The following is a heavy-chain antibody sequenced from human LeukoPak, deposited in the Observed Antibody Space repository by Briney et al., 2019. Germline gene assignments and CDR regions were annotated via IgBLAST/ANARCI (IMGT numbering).Heavy chain of an antibody. CDR2: IYHSGST. CDR3: ARGQYCSSTSCYTFDP. CDR1: GGSISSGGYS. D-gene: IGHD2-2*02. Sequence: SETLSLTCAVSGGSISSGGYSWSWIRQPPGKGLEWIGYIYHSGSTNYNPSLKSRVTISVDTSKNQFSLKLSSVTAADTAVYYCARGQYCSSTSCYTFDPWGQGTLVTVSS. V-gene: IGHV4-30-2*01. J-gene: IGHJ5*02.